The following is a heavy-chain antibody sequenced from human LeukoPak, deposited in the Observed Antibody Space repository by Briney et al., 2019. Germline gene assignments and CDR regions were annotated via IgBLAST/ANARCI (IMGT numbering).Heavy chain of an antibody. CDR3: ARHLEYGSGSYDAFDI. CDR2: IYPGDSDT. Sequence: GESLKISCKGSGYSFTSHWIGWVRQMPGKGLEWMGIIYPGDSDTRYSPSFQGQVTISADKSISTAYLQWSSLKASDTAMYYCARHLEYGSGSYDAFDIWGQGTMVTVSS. V-gene: IGHV5-51*01. D-gene: IGHD3-10*01. CDR1: GYSFTSHW. J-gene: IGHJ3*02.